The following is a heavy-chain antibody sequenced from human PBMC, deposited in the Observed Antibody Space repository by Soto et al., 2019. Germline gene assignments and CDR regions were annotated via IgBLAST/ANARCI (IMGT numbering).Heavy chain of an antibody. CDR3: ARPYGRSSYYAYWYFDL. Sequence: QLQLQESGPGLVKPSETLSLTCTVSGGSISGSSYYWVWIRQSPGKGLEWIGSIYYSGNTYLNPSLQGRATIPVDTSKNQFSRKLSSVTAADTAGSYCARPYGRSSYYAYWYFDLWGRGTLVTVSS. CDR2: IYYSGNT. D-gene: IGHD3-22*01. J-gene: IGHJ2*01. CDR1: GGSISGSSYY. V-gene: IGHV4-39*01.